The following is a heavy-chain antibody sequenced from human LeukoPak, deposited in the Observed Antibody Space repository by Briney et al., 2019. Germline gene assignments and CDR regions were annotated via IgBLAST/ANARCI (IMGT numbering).Heavy chain of an antibody. Sequence: GASVKVSCKASGGTFSSYAISWVRQAPGQGLEWMGGIIPIFGTANYAQKFQGRVTITADESTSTAYMELSSLRSEDTAVYYCEFEDSSGWYPFDYWGQGTLVTVSS. D-gene: IGHD6-19*01. J-gene: IGHJ4*02. V-gene: IGHV1-69*01. CDR1: GGTFSSYA. CDR2: IIPIFGTA. CDR3: EFEDSSGWYPFDY.